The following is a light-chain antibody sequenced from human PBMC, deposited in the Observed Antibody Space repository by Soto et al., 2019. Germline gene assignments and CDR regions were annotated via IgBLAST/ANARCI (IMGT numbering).Light chain of an antibody. CDR3: AAWDDSLSVHVV. CDR1: SSNIGSNY. CDR2: RNN. J-gene: IGLJ2*01. Sequence: QSVLTQPPSASGTPGQRVTISCSGSSSNIGSNYVYWYQQLPGTATKLLIYRNNQRPSGVPDRFSGSKSGTSASLAISGLRSEDEADYYCAAWDDSLSVHVVFGGGTTLTVL. V-gene: IGLV1-47*01.